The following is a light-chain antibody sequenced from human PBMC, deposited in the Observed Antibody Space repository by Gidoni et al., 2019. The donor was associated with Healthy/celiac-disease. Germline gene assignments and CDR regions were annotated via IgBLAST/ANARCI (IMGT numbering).Light chain of an antibody. CDR3: KQAKSFPQV. CDR1: QGISSW. CDR2: SAS. Sequence: DIQITQSPSSVSASVGDRVTITCRASQGISSWLAWYQQKPGKAPKLLIYSASSWQSGVPARFSGSGSGTDFTLKISRVEPEDFETYYCKQAKSFPQVFGGGTKVEIK. J-gene: IGKJ4*01. V-gene: IGKV1-12*01.